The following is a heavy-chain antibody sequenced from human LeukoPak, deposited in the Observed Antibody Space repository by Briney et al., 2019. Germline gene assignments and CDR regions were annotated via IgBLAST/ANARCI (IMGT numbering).Heavy chain of an antibody. CDR1: GGTFSSYA. J-gene: IGHJ5*02. D-gene: IGHD3-3*01. CDR3: AGFGVVAYNWFDP. V-gene: IGHV1-69*13. Sequence: ASVKVSCKASGGTFSSYAISWVRQAPGQGLEWKGGIIPIFGTANYAQKFQGRVTITADESTSTAYMELSSLRSEDTAVYYCAGFGVVAYNWFDPWGQGALVTVSS. CDR2: IIPIFGTA.